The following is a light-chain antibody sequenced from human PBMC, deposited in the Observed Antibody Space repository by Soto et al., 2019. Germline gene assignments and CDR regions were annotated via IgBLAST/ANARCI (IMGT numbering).Light chain of an antibody. V-gene: IGKV3-20*01. CDR3: QQYGSSPLT. CDR1: QSVSSSY. J-gene: IGKJ3*01. Sequence: EFVWTKCPGTLSLSPGERATLSCRASQSVSSSYLAWYQQKPGHAPRLLIYGASSRATGIPDRFSGSGSGTDFTLTISRLEPEDFAVYYCQQYGSSPLTFGPGTKVDIK. CDR2: GAS.